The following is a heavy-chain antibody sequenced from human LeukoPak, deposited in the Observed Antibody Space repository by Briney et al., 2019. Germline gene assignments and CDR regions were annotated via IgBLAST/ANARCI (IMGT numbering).Heavy chain of an antibody. CDR3: ARGWRKQQLAPYYFDY. J-gene: IGHJ4*02. Sequence: ASVKVSCKASGYTFTSYGISWVRQAPGQGLEWMGWISAYNGNTNYAQKLQGRVTMTTDTSTSTAYMELRSLRSDDTAVYYCARGWRKQQLAPYYFDYWGQGTLVTVSS. CDR2: ISAYNGNT. D-gene: IGHD6-13*01. V-gene: IGHV1-18*01. CDR1: GYTFTSYG.